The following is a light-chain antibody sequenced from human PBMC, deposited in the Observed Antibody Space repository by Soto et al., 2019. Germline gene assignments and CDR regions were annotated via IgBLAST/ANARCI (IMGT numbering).Light chain of an antibody. CDR3: SSYTSTMTNV. J-gene: IGLJ7*01. CDR2: DVV. V-gene: IGLV2-14*03. CDR1: SSDVGGFNS. Sequence: QSALTQPASVSGSPGQSITISCTGTSSDVGGFNSVSWYQLRPGTAPKLILYDVVDRPSGVSYRFSGSKSGNTASLTISGLQAADEADYFCSSYTSTMTNVFGSGIQLTVL.